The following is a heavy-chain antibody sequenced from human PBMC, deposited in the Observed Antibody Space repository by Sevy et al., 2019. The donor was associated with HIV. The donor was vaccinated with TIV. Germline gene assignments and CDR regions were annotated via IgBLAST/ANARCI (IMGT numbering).Heavy chain of an antibody. J-gene: IGHJ4*02. Sequence: GGSLRLSCAASAFTFSKYSMSWVRQPPGKGLEWVSILSFGCGEINYADSVKGRFTISRDNSKSSVYLQMNNLRPEDTAVYYCAREGCTKPHDYWGQGTLVTVSS. V-gene: IGHV3-23*01. CDR2: LSFGCGEI. D-gene: IGHD2-8*01. CDR3: AREGCTKPHDY. CDR1: AFTFSKYS.